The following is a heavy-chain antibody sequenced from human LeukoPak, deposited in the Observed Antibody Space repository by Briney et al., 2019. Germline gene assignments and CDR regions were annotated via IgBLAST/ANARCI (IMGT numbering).Heavy chain of an antibody. Sequence: PGGSLRLSGAASGFTFSSYWMHWVRQAPGKGLVWVSRINSDGTIIGYADSVKGRFTISRDNAKNSLYLQMNSLRAEDTALYYCARVREYSSSSWVDYYFDYWGQGTLVTVSS. D-gene: IGHD6-6*01. J-gene: IGHJ4*02. CDR1: GFTFSSYW. CDR3: ARVREYSSSSWVDYYFDY. V-gene: IGHV3-74*01. CDR2: INSDGTII.